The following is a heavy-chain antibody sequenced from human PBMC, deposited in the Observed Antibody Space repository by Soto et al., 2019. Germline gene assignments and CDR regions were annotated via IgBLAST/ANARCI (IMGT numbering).Heavy chain of an antibody. Sequence: GGSLRLSXAASGFTFSSYSMNWVRQAPGKGLEWVSSISSSSGHIYYADSLKGRFTISRDNAKNSLYLQMNSLRAEDTAVYYCTSHWLATREFDYWGQGTLVTVS. CDR1: GFTFSSYS. D-gene: IGHD1-26*01. CDR3: TSHWLATREFDY. J-gene: IGHJ4*02. V-gene: IGHV3-21*01. CDR2: ISSSSGHI.